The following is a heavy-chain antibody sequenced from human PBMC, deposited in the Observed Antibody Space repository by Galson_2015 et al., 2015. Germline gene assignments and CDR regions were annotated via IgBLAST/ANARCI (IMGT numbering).Heavy chain of an antibody. J-gene: IGHJ5*02. V-gene: IGHV5-51*01. D-gene: IGHD2-2*01. CDR3: AKKMSSWFDP. CDR2: IYPGDSRT. Sequence: QSGAEVKKPGESLTISCKASGYSFTTNWIGWVRQMPGKGLEWMGMIYPGDSRTRYSPSFQGQVTISADSSISTAFLQWNSLKAADTAMYYCAKKMSSWFDPWGQGTLVTVSS. CDR1: GYSFTTNW.